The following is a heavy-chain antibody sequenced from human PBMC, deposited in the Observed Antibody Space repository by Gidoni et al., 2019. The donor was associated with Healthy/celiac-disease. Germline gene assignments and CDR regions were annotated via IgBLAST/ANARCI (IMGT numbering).Heavy chain of an antibody. V-gene: IGHV4-31*02. CDR2: IYYSGST. J-gene: IGHJ6*02. CDR3: AIDRGGMDV. D-gene: IGHD3-10*01. Sequence: LEWIGYIYYSGSTYYNPSIKSRVTISVDPSKNQFSLKLSSVTAADTAVYYCAIDRGGMDVWGQGTTVTVSS.